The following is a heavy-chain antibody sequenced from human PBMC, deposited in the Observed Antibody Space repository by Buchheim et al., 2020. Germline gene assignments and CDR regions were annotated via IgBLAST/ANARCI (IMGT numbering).Heavy chain of an antibody. CDR2: IKQDGSEN. V-gene: IGHV3-7*01. Sequence: EVQLVESGGGLVQPGGSLRLSCAASGFTFSSYWMSWVRQAPGKGLEWVANIKQDGSENYYVDSVKGRFTISRDNAKNSLYLQMNSLRAEDTAVYYCARDRVSPHYYYYGMDVWGQGTT. J-gene: IGHJ6*02. D-gene: IGHD2-8*01. CDR1: GFTFSSYW. CDR3: ARDRVSPHYYYYGMDV.